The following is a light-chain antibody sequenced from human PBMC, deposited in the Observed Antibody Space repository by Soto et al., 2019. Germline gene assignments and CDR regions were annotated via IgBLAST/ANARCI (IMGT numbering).Light chain of an antibody. J-gene: IGKJ1*01. Sequence: EVGMTQSPATLSVSPGERATLSCRASQSVSSNLAWYQQKPGQAPRLLIYDASNRATGIPARFSGSGSGTEFTLTISSLQSEDFAVYYCQQYKKWPRTFGHGTKVDIK. CDR3: QQYKKWPRT. V-gene: IGKV3D-15*01. CDR1: QSVSSN. CDR2: DAS.